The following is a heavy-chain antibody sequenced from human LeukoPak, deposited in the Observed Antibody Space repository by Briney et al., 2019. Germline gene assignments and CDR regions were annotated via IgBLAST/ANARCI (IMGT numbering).Heavy chain of an antibody. V-gene: IGHV4-30-2*01. Sequence: PSETLSLTCAVSGGSISSGSYSWSWIRQPPGKGLEWIGYIYHSGSTYYNPSLKSRVTISVDRSKNQFSLKLSSVTAADTAVYYCARGGDYGDFGGWFDPWGQGTLVTVSS. CDR1: GGSISSGSYS. CDR2: IYHSGST. J-gene: IGHJ5*02. CDR3: ARGGDYGDFGGWFDP. D-gene: IGHD4-17*01.